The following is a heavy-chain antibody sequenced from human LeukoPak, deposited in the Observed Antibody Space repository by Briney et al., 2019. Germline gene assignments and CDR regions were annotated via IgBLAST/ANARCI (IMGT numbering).Heavy chain of an antibody. V-gene: IGHV3-21*01. CDR1: GFTFSSYS. CDR2: ISSSSSYI. CDR3: ARAPPYDFWSGYFQMRAYYMDV. J-gene: IGHJ6*03. D-gene: IGHD3-3*01. Sequence: PGGSLRLSCAASGFTFSSYSMNWVRQAPGKGLEWVSSISSSSSYIYYADSVKGRFTISRDNAKNSLYLQMNSLRAEDTAVYYCARAPPYDFWSGYFQMRAYYMDVWGKGTTVTVSS.